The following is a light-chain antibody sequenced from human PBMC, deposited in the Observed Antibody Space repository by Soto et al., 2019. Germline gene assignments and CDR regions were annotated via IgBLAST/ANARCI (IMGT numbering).Light chain of an antibody. J-gene: IGKJ1*01. Sequence: DIQMTQSPSTLSASVGDRVTITCRASQSISYWLAWYQQKPGKAPNLLIYKPSSLESGVPSKFSGSGSGTEFTLTISSLQPDDFATYYCEQDNNYWTFGQGTKVEIK. CDR3: EQDNNYWT. V-gene: IGKV1-5*03. CDR2: KPS. CDR1: QSISYW.